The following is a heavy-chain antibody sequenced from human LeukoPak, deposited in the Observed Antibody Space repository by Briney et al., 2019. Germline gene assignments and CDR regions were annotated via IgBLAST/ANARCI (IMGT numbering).Heavy chain of an antibody. CDR2: ISSSSSYI. J-gene: IGHJ4*02. CDR3: ARERLYYFDY. V-gene: IGHV3-21*01. CDR1: GFTFSSYG. Sequence: GGSLILSCAASGFTFSSYGMNWVRQAPGKGLEWVSSISSSSSYIYYAESVKGRFTISRDNAKNSLYLQMNSLRAEDTALYYCARERLYYFDYWGQGSLVTVSS.